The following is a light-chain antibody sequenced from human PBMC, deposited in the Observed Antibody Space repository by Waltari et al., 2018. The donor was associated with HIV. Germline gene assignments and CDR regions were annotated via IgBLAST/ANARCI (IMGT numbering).Light chain of an antibody. CDR3: QHFNT. Sequence: ESVLTQSPGTLSLSPGERATLSCRASESVDSSYLACYRQRHGQAPRLLIYGASTRAAGIPDRFTGSGSGTDYTLTISRLEAEDFAVYYCQHFNTFGQVTQVEIK. CDR2: GAS. CDR1: ESVDSSY. V-gene: IGKV3-20*01. J-gene: IGKJ2*01.